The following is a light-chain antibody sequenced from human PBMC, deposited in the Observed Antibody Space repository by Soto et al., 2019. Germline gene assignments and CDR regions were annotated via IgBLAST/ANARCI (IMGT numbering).Light chain of an antibody. Sequence: QSVLTQPASVSGSPGQSLAISCTGTSSDVGYYTYVSWYQQHPGKAPNVMIYDVNNRPSGVPDRFSGSKSGNTAYLTISGLQAEDEADYYCSSYTSSSTYVFGTGTKVTV. CDR1: SSDVGYYTY. CDR2: DVN. CDR3: SSYTSSSTYV. V-gene: IGLV2-14*01. J-gene: IGLJ1*01.